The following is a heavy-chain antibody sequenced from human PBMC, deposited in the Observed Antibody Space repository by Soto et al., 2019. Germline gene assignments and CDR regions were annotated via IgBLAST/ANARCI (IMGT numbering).Heavy chain of an antibody. CDR1: GGSISSSGYY. V-gene: IGHV4-39*01. D-gene: IGHD1-26*01. CDR2: MYYSGST. Sequence: QLQLQESGPGLVKPSETLSLTCSVFGGSISSSGYYWGWIRQPPGKGLEWIWSMYYSGSTYYNPSLKCRVTLDVDTFKNQVPLEVRCGTAADTAVDYWSDLRGYYGEYCDYWGQGNPGNVSS. CDR3: SDLRGYYGEYCDY. J-gene: IGHJ4*02.